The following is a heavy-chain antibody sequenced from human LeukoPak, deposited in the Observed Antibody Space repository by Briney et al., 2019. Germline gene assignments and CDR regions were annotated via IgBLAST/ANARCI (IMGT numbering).Heavy chain of an antibody. J-gene: IGHJ5*02. D-gene: IGHD3-3*01. V-gene: IGHV1-69*01. CDR3: ASSYDFWSGYPWFDP. CDR1: GGTFSSYA. Sequence: SVKVSCKASGGTFSSYAISWVRQAPGQGLEWMGGVIPIFGTANYAQKFQGRVTITADESTSTAYMELSSLRSEDTAVYYCASSYDFWSGYPWFDPWGQGTLVTVSS. CDR2: VIPIFGTA.